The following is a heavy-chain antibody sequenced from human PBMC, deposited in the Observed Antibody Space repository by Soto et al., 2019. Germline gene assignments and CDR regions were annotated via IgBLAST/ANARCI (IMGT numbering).Heavy chain of an antibody. CDR3: ARDFNSIFDDFADMRWNFDP. Sequence: SETLSLTCSVTGGSFNNYYWSWVRQSAGKGLEWIGRVFTTGTTDYNPSLKGRVTISVDTSKNQFSLSLRSVTAADTAIYYCARDFNSIFDDFADMRWNFDPWGQGTLVTVSS. V-gene: IGHV4-4*07. CDR1: GGSFNNYY. CDR2: VFTTGTT. J-gene: IGHJ5*02. D-gene: IGHD3-3*02.